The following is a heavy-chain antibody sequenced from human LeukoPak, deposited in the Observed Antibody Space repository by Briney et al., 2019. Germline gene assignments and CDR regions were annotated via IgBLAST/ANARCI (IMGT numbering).Heavy chain of an antibody. Sequence: GGSLRLSCAASGFTFSTYGIHWVRQAPGKGLEWVAFIRYDGSNKYYTDSVKGRFTISRDNSKNTLYLQMNSLRDEDTAVYYCAKAQSTSGSYFTGHAFDIWGQGTMVTVSS. D-gene: IGHD1-26*01. CDR2: IRYDGSNK. J-gene: IGHJ3*02. CDR1: GFTFSTYG. V-gene: IGHV3-30*02. CDR3: AKAQSTSGSYFTGHAFDI.